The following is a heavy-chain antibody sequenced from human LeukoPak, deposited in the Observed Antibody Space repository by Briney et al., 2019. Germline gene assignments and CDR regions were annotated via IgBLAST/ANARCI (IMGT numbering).Heavy chain of an antibody. Sequence: PGRFLRLSCAASGFTFSSYGMHWVRQAPGKGLEWVAVISYDGGNKYDADSVKGRFTISRDNSKNTLYLQMNKLRVEDTAVYYCAKSSLRGHSLWYFDLWGRGTPVTVSS. V-gene: IGHV3-30*18. CDR1: GFTFSSYG. CDR3: AKSSLRGHSLWYFDL. CDR2: ISYDGGNK. D-gene: IGHD3-10*01. J-gene: IGHJ2*01.